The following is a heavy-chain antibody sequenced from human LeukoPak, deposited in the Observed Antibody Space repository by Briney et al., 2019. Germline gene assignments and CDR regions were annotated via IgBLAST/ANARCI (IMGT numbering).Heavy chain of an antibody. CDR2: INSDGSST. CDR1: GFTVSSYA. V-gene: IGHV3-64*01. J-gene: IGHJ4*02. CDR3: AGGGSMIIMGPDY. Sequence: GGSLRLSCAASGFTVSSYAMHSVRQAPGKGLEYVSAINSDGSSTFYANSLKGRFTISRDNSKNTLYLQMGSRRVEDMAVYYCAGGGSMIIMGPDYWGQGTLVTVSS. D-gene: IGHD3-22*01.